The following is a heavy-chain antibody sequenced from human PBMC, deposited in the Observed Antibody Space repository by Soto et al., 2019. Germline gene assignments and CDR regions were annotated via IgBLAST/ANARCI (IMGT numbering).Heavy chain of an antibody. CDR2: ISAYNGDT. Sequence: ASVKVSCKASGYTFTSYGMSWARQAPGQGLEWMGWISAYNGDTNYAQKLQGRVTMTTDTSTSTAYMELRSLRSDDTAVYYCARGRYDYIWGSYRYPDAFDIWGQGTMVTVSS. D-gene: IGHD3-16*02. J-gene: IGHJ3*02. CDR1: GYTFTSYG. V-gene: IGHV1-18*01. CDR3: ARGRYDYIWGSYRYPDAFDI.